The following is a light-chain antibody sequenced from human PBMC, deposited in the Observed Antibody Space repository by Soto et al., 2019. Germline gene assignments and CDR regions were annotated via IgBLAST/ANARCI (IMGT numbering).Light chain of an antibody. CDR1: QSVSSN. Sequence: EVVMTQSPATLSVSPGERATLSCRASQSVSSNLAWYQQKPGQPPRLLIYGASTRATGIPARFSGSGSGTDFTLTISSLEPEDFAVYYCQQRSNWTLTFGGGTKVDIK. J-gene: IGKJ4*01. V-gene: IGKV3-11*01. CDR2: GAS. CDR3: QQRSNWTLT.